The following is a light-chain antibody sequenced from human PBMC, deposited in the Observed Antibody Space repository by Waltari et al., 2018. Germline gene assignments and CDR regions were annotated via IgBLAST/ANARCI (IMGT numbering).Light chain of an antibody. CDR1: SSDVGNYNF. Sequence: QSALTQPASVSGSPGQSITISCTGTSSDVGNYNFVSWHQQQPAKAPKPIIYEVNSRPSGVCNRVSGSKSGSTAYRSFSGLQAGDEADYYCSSYTGYSIPFVFGTGTKVTVL. V-gene: IGLV2-14*01. J-gene: IGLJ1*01. CDR2: EVN. CDR3: SSYTGYSIPFV.